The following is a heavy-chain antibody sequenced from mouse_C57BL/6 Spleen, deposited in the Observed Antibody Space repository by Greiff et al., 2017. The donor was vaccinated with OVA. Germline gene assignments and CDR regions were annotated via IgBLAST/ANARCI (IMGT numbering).Heavy chain of an antibody. J-gene: IGHJ2*01. CDR3: TRPTGDYFDY. V-gene: IGHV6-6*01. CDR2: IRNKANNHAT. Sequence: EVKLEESGGGLVQPGGSMKLSCAASGFTFSDAWMDWVRQSPEKGLEWVAEIRNKANNHATYYAESVKGRLTISRDDSKSSVYLQMNSLRAEDTSIYYCTRPTGDYFDYWGQGTTLTVSS. D-gene: IGHD4-1*02. CDR1: GFTFSDAW.